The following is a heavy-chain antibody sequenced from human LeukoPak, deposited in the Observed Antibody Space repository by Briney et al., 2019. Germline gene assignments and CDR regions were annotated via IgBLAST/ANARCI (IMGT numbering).Heavy chain of an antibody. V-gene: IGHV4-59*08. CDR3: ARLTPSYYYDSSGYYDI. J-gene: IGHJ3*02. CDR1: GGSTSSYY. CDR2: IYYSGST. D-gene: IGHD3-22*01. Sequence: SETLSLTCTVSGGSTSSYYWSWIRQPPGKGLEWIGYIYYSGSTNYNPSLKSRVTISVDTSKNQFSLKLSSVTAADTAVYYCARLTPSYYYDSSGYYDIWGQGTMVTVSS.